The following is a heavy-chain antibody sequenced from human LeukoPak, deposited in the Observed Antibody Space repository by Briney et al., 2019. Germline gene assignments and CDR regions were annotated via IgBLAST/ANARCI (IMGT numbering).Heavy chain of an antibody. Sequence: PSETLSLTCTVSGGSISSGGYYWSWIRQHPGKGLEWIGYIYYSGSTYYDPSLKSRVTISVDTSKNQFSLKLSSVTAADTAVYYCARGPVGDYVWGSYRRNWFDPWGQETLVTVSS. D-gene: IGHD3-16*02. CDR3: ARGPVGDYVWGSYRRNWFDP. CDR1: GGSISSGGYY. J-gene: IGHJ5*02. V-gene: IGHV4-31*03. CDR2: IYYSGST.